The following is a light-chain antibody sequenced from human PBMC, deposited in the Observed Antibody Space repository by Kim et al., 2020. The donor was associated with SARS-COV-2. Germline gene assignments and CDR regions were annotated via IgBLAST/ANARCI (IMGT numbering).Light chain of an antibody. CDR1: RLGDKY. CDR3: QAWDNNNGV. V-gene: IGLV3-1*01. Sequence: SVSPGQTASITCSGDRLGDKYASWYQQKPGQSPVLVIYNHSRRPSGIPERFSGSNSGNTATLTISGTQAIDEAYYYCQAWDNNNGVFGGGTKLAVL. J-gene: IGLJ3*02. CDR2: NHS.